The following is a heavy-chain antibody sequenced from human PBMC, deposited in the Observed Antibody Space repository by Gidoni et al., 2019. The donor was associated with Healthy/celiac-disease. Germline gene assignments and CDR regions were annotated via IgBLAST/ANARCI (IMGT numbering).Heavy chain of an antibody. J-gene: IGHJ3*02. D-gene: IGHD3-10*01. CDR3: ARPRITMVRGVIIGDAFDI. Sequence: QVQLVQSGAEVKKPGASVKVSCKASGYTFTGYYMHWVRQAPGQGLEWMGWINPNSGGTNYAQKFQGRVTMTRDTSISTAYMELSRLRSDDTAVYYCARPRITMVRGVIIGDAFDIWGQGTMVTVSS. CDR1: GYTFTGYY. CDR2: INPNSGGT. V-gene: IGHV1-2*02.